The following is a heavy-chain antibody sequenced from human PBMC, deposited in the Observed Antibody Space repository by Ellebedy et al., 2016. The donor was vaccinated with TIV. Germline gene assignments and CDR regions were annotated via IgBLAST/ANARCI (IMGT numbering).Heavy chain of an antibody. Sequence: GESLKISCAASGFTFSSYWMHWVRQAPGKGLVWVSRLNRDGSSTTYADSVKGRFTISRDNAKNKLYLQMNSLRVEDTAVYYCARDDGAYSYGSDAFDIWGQGTMVTVSS. CDR3: ARDDGAYSYGSDAFDI. CDR2: LNRDGSST. J-gene: IGHJ3*02. V-gene: IGHV3-74*01. D-gene: IGHD5-18*01. CDR1: GFTFSSYW.